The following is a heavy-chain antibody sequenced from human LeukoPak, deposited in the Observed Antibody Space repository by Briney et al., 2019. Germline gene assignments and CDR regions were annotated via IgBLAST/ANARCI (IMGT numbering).Heavy chain of an antibody. V-gene: IGHV1-18*01. CDR1: GYTFTSYG. Sequence: ASVKVSCKASGYTFTSYGISWVRQAPGQGLEWMGWISAYNGNTNYAKKLQGRVTMTTDTSTSTAYMELRGLRSDDTAVYYCARGSGDGYNNPPLYYYYYMDVWGKGTTVTVSS. CDR2: ISAYNGNT. CDR3: ARGSGDGYNNPPLYYYYYMDV. D-gene: IGHD5-24*01. J-gene: IGHJ6*03.